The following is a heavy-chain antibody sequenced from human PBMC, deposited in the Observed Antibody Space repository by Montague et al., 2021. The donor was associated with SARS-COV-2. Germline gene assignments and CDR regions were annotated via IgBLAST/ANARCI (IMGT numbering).Heavy chain of an antibody. CDR3: ARDRFDFGAGRQGTIDF. D-gene: IGHD3-10*01. CDR1: GDSITNHY. J-gene: IGHJ4*02. CDR2: MHFTGKT. V-gene: IGHV4-4*07. Sequence: SETLSLTCSVSGDSITNHYWSWIRQPAGKGLEWIGRMHFTGKTNFSPFFGSRLTMSSDTSKHQFSLKLTSVTAADTAIYFCARDRFDFGAGRQGTIDFWGQGTLVTVSS.